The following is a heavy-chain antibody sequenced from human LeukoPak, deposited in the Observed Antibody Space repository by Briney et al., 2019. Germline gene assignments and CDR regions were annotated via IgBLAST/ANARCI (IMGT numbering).Heavy chain of an antibody. J-gene: IGHJ4*02. CDR2: INPNSGGT. D-gene: IGHD2-2*01. CDR1: GYTFTGYF. CDR3: ASSIVYCSSTSCYFN. V-gene: IGHV1-2*02. Sequence: ASVTVSCKASGYTFTGYFMHWVRQAPGQGLEWMGWINPNSGGTNYAQKFQGRVTMARDTSISTAYMELSRLRSDDTAVYYCASSIVYCSSTSCYFNWGQGTLVTVSS.